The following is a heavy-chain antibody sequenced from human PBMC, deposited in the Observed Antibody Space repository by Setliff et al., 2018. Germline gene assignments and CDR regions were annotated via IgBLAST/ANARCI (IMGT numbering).Heavy chain of an antibody. D-gene: IGHD7-27*01. CDR2: IIPILGIA. CDR1: GGTFSSYA. CDR3: ARVSPRARKLTGDLDY. V-gene: IGHV1-69*10. Sequence: SVKVSCKASGGTFSSYAISWVRQAPGQGLEWMGGIIPILGIANYAQKFQGRVTITADKSTSTAYMELSSLRSEDTAVYYCARVSPRARKLTGDLDYRGQGTLVTVSS. J-gene: IGHJ4*02.